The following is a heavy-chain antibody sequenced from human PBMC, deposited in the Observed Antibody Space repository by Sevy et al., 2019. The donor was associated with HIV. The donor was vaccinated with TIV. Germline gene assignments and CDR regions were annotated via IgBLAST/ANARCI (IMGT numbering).Heavy chain of an antibody. CDR3: ARDHVAAYGPEGYFDY. Sequence: GGSLRLSCAASGFTFSSYSMNWVRQAPGKGLEWVSSISSSSSYIYYADSVKGRFTISRDNAKNSLYLQMNSLRAEDTAVYYWARDHVAAYGPEGYFDYWGQGTLVTVSS. CDR2: ISSSSSYI. CDR1: GFTFSSYS. J-gene: IGHJ4*02. V-gene: IGHV3-21*01. D-gene: IGHD2-15*01.